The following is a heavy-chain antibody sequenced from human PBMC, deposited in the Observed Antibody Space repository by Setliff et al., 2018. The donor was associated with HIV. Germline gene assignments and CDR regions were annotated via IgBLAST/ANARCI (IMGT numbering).Heavy chain of an antibody. D-gene: IGHD3-9*01. Sequence: GSLKISCSASGFKFSSYAMHWVRQAPGKGLEYVSAITSNMDSTYYGDSVKGRFTISRDNSKNTLYLQMNSLRADDTAIYYCVKDRTDILTGYGDHWGQGTQVTVSS. J-gene: IGHJ4*02. CDR3: VKDRTDILTGYGDH. CDR2: ITSNMDST. CDR1: GFKFSSYA. V-gene: IGHV3-64D*09.